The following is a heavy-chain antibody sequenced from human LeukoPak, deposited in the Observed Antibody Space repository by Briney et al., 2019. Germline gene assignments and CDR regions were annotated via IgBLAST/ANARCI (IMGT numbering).Heavy chain of an antibody. CDR1: GFTFSEAW. CDR3: TTEKDY. CDR2: IRSKTGGEAT. Sequence: PGGSLRLSCAASGFTFSEAWMNWVRQAPGKGLEWVGRIRSKTGGEATDYAAHVKGSFSISRDDSKKKVYMKIHSLENTDASDYYCTTEKDYWGQGTLVTVSS. V-gene: IGHV3-15*07. J-gene: IGHJ4*02.